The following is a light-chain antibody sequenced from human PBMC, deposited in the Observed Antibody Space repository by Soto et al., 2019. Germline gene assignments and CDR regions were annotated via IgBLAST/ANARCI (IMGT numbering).Light chain of an antibody. CDR3: QQYNSYSPT. CDR2: KAS. J-gene: IGKJ1*01. Sequence: DIQMTQSPSTLSASVGDRVTITCRASQSISSWLAWYQQKPGKAPKLLIYKASSLESGVPSRFSGSGSRTEFTLTLSSLQPDNFATYYCQQYNSYSPTFGQGTKVEIK. CDR1: QSISSW. V-gene: IGKV1-5*03.